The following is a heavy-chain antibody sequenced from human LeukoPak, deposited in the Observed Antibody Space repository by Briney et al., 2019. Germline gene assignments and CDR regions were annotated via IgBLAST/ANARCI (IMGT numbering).Heavy chain of an antibody. Sequence: GGSLRLSCAASGFTVRSNYMSWVRQAPGKGLEWVSIIYSGGTTYYADSVKGRFTISRDNSKNTLYLQMNSLRAEDTAVYYCARDENGYVWGSFRAWGQGTLVTVSS. CDR2: IYSGGTT. CDR1: GFTVRSNY. J-gene: IGHJ5*02. CDR3: ARDENGYVWGSFRA. D-gene: IGHD3-16*02. V-gene: IGHV3-66*01.